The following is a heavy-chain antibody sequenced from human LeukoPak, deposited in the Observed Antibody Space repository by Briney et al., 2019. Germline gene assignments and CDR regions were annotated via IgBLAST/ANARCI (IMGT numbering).Heavy chain of an antibody. CDR1: GYTFTSYG. CDR3: ARGGEATYYDYVWGSYRYLHFDY. Sequence: GASVKVSCKASGYTFTSYGISWVRQAPGQGLQWMGWISAYNGNTNYAQKLQGRVTMTTDTSTSTAYRELRSLRSDDTAVYYCARGGEATYYDYVWGSYRYLHFDYWGQGTLVTVSS. J-gene: IGHJ4*02. D-gene: IGHD3-16*02. V-gene: IGHV1-18*01. CDR2: ISAYNGNT.